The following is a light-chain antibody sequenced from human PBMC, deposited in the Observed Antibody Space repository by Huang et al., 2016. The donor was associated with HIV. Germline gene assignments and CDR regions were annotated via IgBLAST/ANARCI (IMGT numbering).Light chain of an antibody. V-gene: IGKV1-6*01. Sequence: AIQMTQSPSSLSESVGDRVTITCRASQGISNDLGWYQQKPGKAPKRLIYAASRLQSGVPSRFSGSGAGTDFTLTSSSLQPEDFATDYCLQDYNYPWTFGQGTKVEIK. CDR3: LQDYNYPWT. J-gene: IGKJ1*01. CDR1: QGISND. CDR2: AAS.